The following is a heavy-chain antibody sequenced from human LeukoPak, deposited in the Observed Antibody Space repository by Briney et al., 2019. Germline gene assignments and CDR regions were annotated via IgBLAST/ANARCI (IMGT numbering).Heavy chain of an antibody. D-gene: IGHD6-13*01. V-gene: IGHV4-39*07. J-gene: IGHJ4*02. Sequence: NSSETLSLTCTVSGGSISSSSYYWGWIRQPPGKGLEWIGSIYYSGSTYYNPSLKSRVTISVDTSKNQFSLKLSSVTAADTAVYYCARDSGLIGIAAAAYYFDYWGQGTLVTVSS. CDR2: IYYSGST. CDR3: ARDSGLIGIAAAAYYFDY. CDR1: GGSISSSSYY.